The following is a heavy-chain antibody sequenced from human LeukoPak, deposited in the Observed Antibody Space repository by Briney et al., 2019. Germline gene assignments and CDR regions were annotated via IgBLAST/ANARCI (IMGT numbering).Heavy chain of an antibody. CDR1: GYTFTSYD. J-gene: IGHJ3*02. V-gene: IGHV1-18*01. Sequence: PSVKVSCKASGYTFTSYDINWVRQAPGQGLEWMGWISAYNGNTNYAQKLQGRVTMTTDTSTSTAYMELRSLRSDDTAVYYCARAAPDAFDIWGQGTMATVSS. CDR2: ISAYNGNT. CDR3: ARAAPDAFDI.